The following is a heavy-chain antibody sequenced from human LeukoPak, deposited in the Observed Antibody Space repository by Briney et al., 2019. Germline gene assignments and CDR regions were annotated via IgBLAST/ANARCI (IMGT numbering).Heavy chain of an antibody. CDR2: ISSSSSYI. V-gene: IGHV3-21*01. CDR1: GFTSSSYS. Sequence: KTGGSLRLSCAASGFTSSSYSMNWVRQAPGKGLEWVSSISSSSSYIYYADSVKGRFTISRDNAKNSLYLQMNSLRAEDTAVYYCARVTAVVGGFPFDYWGQGTLVTVSS. D-gene: IGHD6-19*01. CDR3: ARVTAVVGGFPFDY. J-gene: IGHJ4*02.